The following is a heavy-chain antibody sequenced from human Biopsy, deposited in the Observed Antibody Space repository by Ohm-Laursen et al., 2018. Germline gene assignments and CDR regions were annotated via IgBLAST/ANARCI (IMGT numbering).Heavy chain of an antibody. CDR3: ARSRGSSGIATIYYYGMDV. CDR1: GFTLSSYS. D-gene: IGHD3-10*01. V-gene: IGHV3-21*01. J-gene: IGHJ6*02. Sequence: SLRLSCAASGFTLSSYSMNWVRQTPGKGLEWVSTISSSSDNIYYVDSVKGRFTISRDNAKNSLYLQMNILRAEDTAVYYCARSRGSSGIATIYYYGMDVWGQGTPVTVSS. CDR2: ISSSSDNI.